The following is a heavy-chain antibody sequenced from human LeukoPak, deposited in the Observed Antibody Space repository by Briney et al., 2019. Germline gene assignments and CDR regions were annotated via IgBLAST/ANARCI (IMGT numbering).Heavy chain of an antibody. CDR2: MNPNSGNT. CDR1: GYTFTSYD. Sequence: ASVKVSCKASGYTFTSYDINWVRQATGQGLEWMGWMNPNSGNTGYAQKFQGRVTMTMNTSISTAYMELSSLRSEDTAVYYCARGRRYCSSTSCYLDYYYYMDVWGKGTTVTVSS. V-gene: IGHV1-8*01. D-gene: IGHD2-2*01. J-gene: IGHJ6*03. CDR3: ARGRRYCSSTSCYLDYYYYMDV.